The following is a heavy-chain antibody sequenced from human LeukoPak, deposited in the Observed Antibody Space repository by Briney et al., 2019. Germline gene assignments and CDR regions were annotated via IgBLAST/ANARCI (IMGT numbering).Heavy chain of an antibody. CDR1: GGSISSHY. J-gene: IGHJ4*02. CDR3: ASTEESSGFDY. D-gene: IGHD3-10*01. V-gene: IGHV4-59*11. CDR2: IYYSGST. Sequence: SETLSLTCTVSGGSISSHYWSWIRQPPGKGLEWIGYIYYSGSTNYNPSLKSRVTISVDTSKNQFSLELSSVTAADTAVYYCASTEESSGFDYWGQGTLVTVSS.